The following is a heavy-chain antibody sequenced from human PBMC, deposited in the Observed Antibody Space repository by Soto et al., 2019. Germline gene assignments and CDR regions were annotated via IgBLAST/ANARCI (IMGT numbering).Heavy chain of an antibody. CDR3: ARDLEFRDGNISHLDY. J-gene: IGHJ4*02. D-gene: IGHD3-10*01. V-gene: IGHV1-69*01. Sequence: QVQLVQSGAEVKKPGSSVKVSCKASGGTFSSHVFNWVRQAPVQGLEWMGGIMPIIGTANYAQKFQGRVTITADESKSTAYMELSSLRSEDPAVDYCARDLEFRDGNISHLDYWGQGTLVTVSS. CDR2: IMPIIGTA. CDR1: GGTFSSHV.